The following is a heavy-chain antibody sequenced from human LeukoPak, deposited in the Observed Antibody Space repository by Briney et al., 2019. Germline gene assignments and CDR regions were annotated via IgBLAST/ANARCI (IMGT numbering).Heavy chain of an antibody. CDR1: GYTFTSYD. CDR2: MNPNSGNT. J-gene: IGHJ4*02. CDR3: ARGLPRDYYDSSGYDY. Sequence: ASVKVSCKASGYTFTSYDIHWVRQATGQGLEWMGWMNPNSGNTGYAQKFQGRVTMTRNTSISTAYMELSSLRSEDTAVYYCARGLPRDYYDSSGYDYWGQGTLVTVSS. D-gene: IGHD3-22*01. V-gene: IGHV1-8*01.